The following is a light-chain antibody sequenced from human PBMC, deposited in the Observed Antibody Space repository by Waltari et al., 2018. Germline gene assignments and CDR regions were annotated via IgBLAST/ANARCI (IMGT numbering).Light chain of an antibody. J-gene: IGKJ4*01. Sequence: EIVMTQSPVTLSVSPGERATLSCRASQSVSSNLAWNQQKPGQAPSLLIYGASTRATDIPGRFSGSGSGTEFTLTISSLQSEDFAVYYCQQYNNWPVTFGGGTKVEIK. CDR2: GAS. V-gene: IGKV3-15*01. CDR1: QSVSSN. CDR3: QQYNNWPVT.